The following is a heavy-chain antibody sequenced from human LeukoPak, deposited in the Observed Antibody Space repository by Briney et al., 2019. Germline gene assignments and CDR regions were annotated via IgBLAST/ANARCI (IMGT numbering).Heavy chain of an antibody. Sequence: TSETLSLTCAVYGGSFSGYYWSWIRQPPGKGLEWIGEINHSGSTNYNPSLKSRVTISVDTSKNQFSLKLSSVTAADTAVYYCARGFPSDSVLVGATIADYWGQGTLVTVSS. J-gene: IGHJ4*02. V-gene: IGHV4-34*01. D-gene: IGHD1-26*01. CDR3: ARGFPSDSVLVGATIADY. CDR1: GGSFSGYY. CDR2: INHSGST.